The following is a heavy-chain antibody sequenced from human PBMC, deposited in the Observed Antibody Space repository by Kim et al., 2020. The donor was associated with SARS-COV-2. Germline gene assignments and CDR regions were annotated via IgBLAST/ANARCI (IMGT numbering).Heavy chain of an antibody. Sequence: SETLSLTCAVSGGSISSGGYSWSWIRQPPGKGLEWIGYIYYSGSTYHNPSLKSRVTISVDRSKNQFSLKLSSVTAADTAVYYCARGYGSGSPYGMDVWG. CDR1: GGSISSGGYS. V-gene: IGHV4-30-2*01. CDR2: IYYSGST. J-gene: IGHJ6*02. D-gene: IGHD3-10*01. CDR3: ARGYGSGSPYGMDV.